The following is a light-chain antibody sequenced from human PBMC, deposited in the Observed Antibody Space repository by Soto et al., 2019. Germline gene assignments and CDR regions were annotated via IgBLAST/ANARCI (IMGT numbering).Light chain of an antibody. J-gene: IGKJ2*01. V-gene: IGKV3-11*01. CDR2: DAS. Sequence: EIVLTQSPATLSLSPGERATLSCRASQSVSSYLAWYQQKPGQAPRLLIYDASNRATGIPARFSGGGSGTDFTLTISSLEPEDFAVYYCQQRFNCPRFTFRQGTKLEIK. CDR1: QSVSSY. CDR3: QQRFNCPRFT.